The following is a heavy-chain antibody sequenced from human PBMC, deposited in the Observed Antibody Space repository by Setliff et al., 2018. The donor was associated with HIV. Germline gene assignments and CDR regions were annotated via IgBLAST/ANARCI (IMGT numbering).Heavy chain of an antibody. D-gene: IGHD6-19*01. CDR3: AKVTSSGRWNSDLDS. Sequence: GGSLRLSCAASGFTFSGAEIHWVRQASGKGLEWVSSISSSSSYIYYADSVKGRFTISRDNAENSLYLQMISLRVEDTALYYCAKVTSSGRWNSDLDSWGQGTLVTVSS. CDR1: GFTFSGAE. CDR2: ISSSSSYI. V-gene: IGHV3-21*01. J-gene: IGHJ4*02.